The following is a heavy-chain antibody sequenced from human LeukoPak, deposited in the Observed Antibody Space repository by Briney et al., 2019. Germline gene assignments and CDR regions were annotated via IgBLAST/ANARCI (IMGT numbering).Heavy chain of an antibody. J-gene: IGHJ4*02. CDR3: ARDGASYGDSPYYFHY. V-gene: IGHV1-18*01. D-gene: IGHD4-17*01. CDR1: GYTFTSYG. Sequence: GASVKVSCKASGYTFTSYGISWVRQAPGQGLEWMGWMSAYNGNTNYAQKLQGRVTMTTDTSTSTAYMELRSLRSDDTAVYYCARDGASYGDSPYYFHYRGQGTLVTVTS. CDR2: MSAYNGNT.